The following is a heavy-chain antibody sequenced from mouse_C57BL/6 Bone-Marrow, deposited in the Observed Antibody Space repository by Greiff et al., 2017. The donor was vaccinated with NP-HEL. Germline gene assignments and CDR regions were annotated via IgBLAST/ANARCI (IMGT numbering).Heavy chain of an antibody. Sequence: EVQLQESGGDLVKPGGSLKLSCAASGFTFSSYGMSWVRQTPDKRLEWVATISSGGSYTYYPDSVKGRFTISRDNAKNTLYLQMSSLKSEDTAMYYCARRDYYGNYGWYFDVWGTGTTVTVSS. D-gene: IGHD2-1*01. CDR3: ARRDYYGNYGWYFDV. V-gene: IGHV5-6*01. CDR2: ISSGGSYT. J-gene: IGHJ1*03. CDR1: GFTFSSYG.